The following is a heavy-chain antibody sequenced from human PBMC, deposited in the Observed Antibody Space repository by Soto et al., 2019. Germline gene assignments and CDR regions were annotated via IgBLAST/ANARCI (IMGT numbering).Heavy chain of an antibody. V-gene: IGHV3-23*01. J-gene: IGHJ4*02. Sequence: EVQLLESGGGLVQPGGSLRLSCAASGFTFSSYAMSRVRQAPGKGLEWVSAISGSGSSTYYADSVKGRFTISRDNSKNTLYLQMISLRADDTAVYYCAKAYSSSWYVYYFDYWGQGTLVTVSS. CDR1: GFTFSSYA. CDR2: ISGSGSST. CDR3: AKAYSSSWYVYYFDY. D-gene: IGHD6-13*01.